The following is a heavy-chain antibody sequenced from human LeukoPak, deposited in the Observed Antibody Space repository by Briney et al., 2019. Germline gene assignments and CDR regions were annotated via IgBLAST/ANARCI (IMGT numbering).Heavy chain of an antibody. CDR2: INHSGST. CDR3: TTAYDIAAAGQFDY. J-gene: IGHJ4*02. D-gene: IGHD6-13*01. Sequence: SETLSLTCAVSGGSISTSNSYWSWIRQPPGKGLEWIGEINHSGSTNYNPSLKSRVTISVDTSKNQFSLKLSSVTAADTVVYKRTTAYDIAAAGQFDYWGQGTLVAVSS. V-gene: IGHV4-34*01. CDR1: GGSISTSNSY.